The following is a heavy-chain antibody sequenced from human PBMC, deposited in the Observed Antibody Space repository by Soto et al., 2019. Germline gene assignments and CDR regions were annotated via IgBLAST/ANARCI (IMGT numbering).Heavy chain of an antibody. V-gene: IGHV3-33*01. CDR1: GFTFSSYG. D-gene: IGHD2-21*01. J-gene: IGHJ6*01. CDR2: IWYDGSNK. Sequence: QVQLVESGGGVVQPGRSLRLSCAASGFTFSSYGMHWVRQAPGKGLEWVAVIWYDGSNKDYADSVKGRFTISRDNSKKSKYLRMMRVRAEDTAVYYWAREVVVGNYGPATVYGIDVWGEGTTGSVSS. CDR3: AREVVVGNYGPATVYGIDV.